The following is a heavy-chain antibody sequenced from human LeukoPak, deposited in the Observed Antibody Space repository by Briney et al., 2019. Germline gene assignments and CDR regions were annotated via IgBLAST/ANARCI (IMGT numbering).Heavy chain of an antibody. CDR2: IRFDGTNK. J-gene: IGHJ4*02. CDR1: GFTFSNYG. V-gene: IGHV3-30*02. D-gene: IGHD3-10*01. CDR3: AGPSSSGVGY. Sequence: SGGSLRLSCAASGFTFSNYGMHWVRQAPGKGLEWVAFIRFDGTNKCYADSMKGRLTISRDNSKNTLYLQMNSLRAEDTAVYYCAGPSSSGVGYWGQGTLVTVSS.